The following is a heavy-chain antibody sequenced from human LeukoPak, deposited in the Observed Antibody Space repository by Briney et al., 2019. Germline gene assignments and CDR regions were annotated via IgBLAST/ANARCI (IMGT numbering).Heavy chain of an antibody. CDR1: GFTFNYDD. Sequence: GGSVRLSCAASGFTFNYDDISWVRQAPGKGLEWVSSVRGSGGSTYYSDSVRGRFTISRDISKNTLYLQMNSLRAEDTAMYYCAKDDKGDFYFDYWGQGTLVTVSS. J-gene: IGHJ4*02. D-gene: IGHD3-16*01. CDR2: VRGSGGST. V-gene: IGHV3-23*01. CDR3: AKDDKGDFYFDY.